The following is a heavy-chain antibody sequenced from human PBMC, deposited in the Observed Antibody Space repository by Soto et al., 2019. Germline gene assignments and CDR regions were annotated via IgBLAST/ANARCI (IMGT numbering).Heavy chain of an antibody. Sequence: QVQVMQSGAEVKKPGDSVKVSCKPSGYIFSDYGINWVRQAPGQGLEWMGWISGYSGNAHLAQKFQGRVNMTKDKSTRTAYMELRRLRSDDTAVYYCAKRTSGTTWGESDYWGQGTLVTVSS. D-gene: IGHD4-17*01. CDR1: GYIFSDYG. V-gene: IGHV1-18*04. J-gene: IGHJ4*02. CDR2: ISGYSGNA. CDR3: AKRTSGTTWGESDY.